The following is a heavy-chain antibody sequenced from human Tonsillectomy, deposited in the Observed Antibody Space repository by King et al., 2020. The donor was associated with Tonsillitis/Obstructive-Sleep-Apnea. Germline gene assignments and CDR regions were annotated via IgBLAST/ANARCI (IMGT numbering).Heavy chain of an antibody. V-gene: IGHV5-10-1*01. J-gene: IGHJ4*02. CDR1: GYSFTSYW. Sequence: QLVQSGAEVKKPGESLRISGKGSGYSFTSYWIGWVRQMPGKGLEWMGRIDPSDSYTNYSPSFQGHVTISADKSISTAYLQWSSLKSSDTAMYCCARGGILSAGAPDFWGQGTLVTVSS. CDR2: IDPSDSYT. D-gene: IGHD6-13*01. CDR3: ARGGILSAGAPDF.